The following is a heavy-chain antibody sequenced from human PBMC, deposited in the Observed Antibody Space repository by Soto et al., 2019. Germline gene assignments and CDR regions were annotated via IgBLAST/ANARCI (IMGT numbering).Heavy chain of an antibody. V-gene: IGHV1-46*01. CDR3: ARNILGGTTDY. CDR2: IDPSGGST. Sequence: GASVKVSCKASGYTFTSYYMHWVRQAPGQGLEWMGIIDPSGGSTSYAQRFQGRVTITRDTSASTAYMELSSLRSEDTAVYYCARNILGGTTDYWGPGTLVTVSS. CDR1: GYTFTSYY. J-gene: IGHJ4*02. D-gene: IGHD1-7*01.